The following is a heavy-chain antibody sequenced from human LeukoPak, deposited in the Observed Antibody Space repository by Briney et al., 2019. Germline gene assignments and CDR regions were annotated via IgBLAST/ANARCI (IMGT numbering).Heavy chain of an antibody. Sequence: SETLSLTCAVYGGSFSGYYWSWIRQPPGKGLEWIGEINHSGSTNYNPSLKSRVTISVDTSKNQFSLKLSSVTAADTAVYYCARRSGHCSGGSCYYYYMDVWGKGTTVTISS. V-gene: IGHV4-34*01. CDR3: ARRSGHCSGGSCYYYYMDV. D-gene: IGHD2-15*01. J-gene: IGHJ6*03. CDR1: GGSFSGYY. CDR2: INHSGST.